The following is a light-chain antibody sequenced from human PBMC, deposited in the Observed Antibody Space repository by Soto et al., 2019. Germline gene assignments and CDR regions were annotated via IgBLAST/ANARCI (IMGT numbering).Light chain of an antibody. CDR3: QQYGTWWT. CDR2: GAS. V-gene: IGKV3-15*01. Sequence: EIVMTQPPATLSVSPGERATLSCRASQSVNSNLAWYQQKPGQAPRLLIYGASTRATGIPARFSGSGSGTEFTLTISSLQSEDFAVYYCQQYGTWWTFGQGTKVEIK. J-gene: IGKJ1*01. CDR1: QSVNSN.